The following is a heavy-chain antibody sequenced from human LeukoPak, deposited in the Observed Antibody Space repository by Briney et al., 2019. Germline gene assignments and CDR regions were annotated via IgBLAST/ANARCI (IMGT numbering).Heavy chain of an antibody. Sequence: GGSLRLSCAASGFTFDDYGMSWVRQAPGKGLEWVSGINWNGGSIGYADSVKGRFTISRDNAKNSLYLQMNSLRAEDTALYYCAKDRHYYGSGTFDPWGQGTLVTVSS. CDR3: AKDRHYYGSGTFDP. CDR1: GFTFDDYG. J-gene: IGHJ5*02. CDR2: INWNGGSI. D-gene: IGHD3-10*01. V-gene: IGHV3-20*04.